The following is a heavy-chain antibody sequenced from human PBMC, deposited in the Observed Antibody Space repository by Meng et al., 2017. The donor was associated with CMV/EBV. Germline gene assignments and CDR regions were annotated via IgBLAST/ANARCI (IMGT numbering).Heavy chain of an antibody. J-gene: IGHJ3*02. Sequence: ASVKVSCKASGYTFTSYDINWVRQATGQGLEWMGWMNPNSGKTGYAQKFQGRVTMTRNTSISTAYMELCSLRSEDTAVYSCARGADIVVVPAATDAFDIWGQGTMVTVSS. D-gene: IGHD2-2*01. CDR3: ARGADIVVVPAATDAFDI. CDR2: MNPNSGKT. V-gene: IGHV1-8*01. CDR1: GYTFTSYD.